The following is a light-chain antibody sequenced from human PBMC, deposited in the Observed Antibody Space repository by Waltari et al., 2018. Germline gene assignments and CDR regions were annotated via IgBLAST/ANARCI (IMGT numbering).Light chain of an antibody. Sequence: QSALTQPASVSGSPGQSITISCTGTSSDVGGYNYVSWHQQHPGKAPNLLFYEVSNRPAWVSNRCSGSRSGHTASLTISVLQAEDEADYYCSSYTSSSTLVFGGGTKLTVL. J-gene: IGLJ3*02. CDR3: SSYTSSSTLV. V-gene: IGLV2-14*01. CDR1: SSDVGGYNY. CDR2: EVS.